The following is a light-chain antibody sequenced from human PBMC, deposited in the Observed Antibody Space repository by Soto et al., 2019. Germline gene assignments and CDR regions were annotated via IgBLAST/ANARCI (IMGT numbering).Light chain of an antibody. CDR3: QQYGRQPPHN. CDR1: QRVSSSY. CDR2: GAT. J-gene: IGKJ2*01. V-gene: IGKV3-20*01. Sequence: EIVLTQSPGTLSLSPGERATLSCRAMQRVSSSYLAWYQQKPCQDSKLLVYGATSRATGIPDRFSGSGAVTHFTLTISRREPEDLAVYYCQQYGRQPPHNFGQGNKLEIK.